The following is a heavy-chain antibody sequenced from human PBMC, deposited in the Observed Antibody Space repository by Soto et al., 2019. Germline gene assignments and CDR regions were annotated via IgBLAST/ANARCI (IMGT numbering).Heavy chain of an antibody. Sequence: EVQLVESGGGLVKPGGSLRLSCAASGFIFSSYTMNWVRQAPGKGLEWVSSISASSTYIYYADSLKGRFTISRDNAYNSLYLQMNSLRAEDTAVYYFARGWLRDPWMYWGQGTRVTVSS. D-gene: IGHD5-12*01. CDR2: ISASSTYI. J-gene: IGHJ4*02. V-gene: IGHV3-21*01. CDR3: ARGWLRDPWMY. CDR1: GFIFSSYT.